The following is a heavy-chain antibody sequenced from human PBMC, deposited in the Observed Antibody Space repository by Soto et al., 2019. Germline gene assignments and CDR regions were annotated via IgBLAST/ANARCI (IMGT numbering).Heavy chain of an antibody. J-gene: IGHJ6*02. CDR3: AKRPYGDYYGMDV. D-gene: IGHD4-17*01. CDR1: GFTFSSYA. V-gene: IGHV3-23*01. Sequence: PGGSLRLSCAASGFTFSSYAMSWVRQAPGKGLEWVSAISGSGGSTYYAASVKGRFTISRDNSKNTLYLQMNSLRAEDTAVYYCAKRPYGDYYGMDVWGQGTTVTVSS. CDR2: ISGSGGST.